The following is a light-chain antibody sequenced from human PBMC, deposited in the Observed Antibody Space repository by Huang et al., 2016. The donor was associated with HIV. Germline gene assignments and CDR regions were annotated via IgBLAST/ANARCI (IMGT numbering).Light chain of an antibody. V-gene: IGKV1-33*01. CDR3: QQYDNLPR. CDR1: QDISNY. CDR2: DAS. Sequence: DIQMTQSPSSLSASVGDRVTITCQASQDISNYLNCDQQKPGKAPKLLIYDASNLETGVPSRFSGSGSGTDFTFTISSLQPEDIATYYCQQYDNLPRFGGGTKVEIK. J-gene: IGKJ4*01.